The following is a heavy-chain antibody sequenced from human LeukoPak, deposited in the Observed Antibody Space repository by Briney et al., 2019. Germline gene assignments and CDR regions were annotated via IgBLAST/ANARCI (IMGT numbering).Heavy chain of an antibody. J-gene: IGHJ4*02. V-gene: IGHV3-23*01. CDR1: GFTFSSYA. CDR3: ARVGGDY. Sequence: GGSLRLSCAASGFTFSSYAMSWVRQAPGKGLEWVSSFSGSGGSTYYADSVKGRFTISRDNAKNSLYLQMNSLRAEDTAVYYCARVGGDYWGQGTLVTVSS. CDR2: FSGSGGST.